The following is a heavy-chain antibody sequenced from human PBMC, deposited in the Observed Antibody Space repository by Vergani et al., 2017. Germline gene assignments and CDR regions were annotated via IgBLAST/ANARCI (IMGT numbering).Heavy chain of an antibody. D-gene: IGHD2-2*02. J-gene: IGHJ4*02. CDR3: ARTAGIVVVPAAIPLSDY. V-gene: IGHV3-33*08. CDR2: TSYDGSRE. Sequence: QVQLVESGGGVVQPGRSLRLSCAASGFTFSSYAIHWVRQAPGKGLEWVAVTSYDGSREYYADSVRGRFTISKDNSKNTLYLQMNSLRAEDTAVYYCARTAGIVVVPAAIPLSDYWGQGTLVTVSS. CDR1: GFTFSSYA.